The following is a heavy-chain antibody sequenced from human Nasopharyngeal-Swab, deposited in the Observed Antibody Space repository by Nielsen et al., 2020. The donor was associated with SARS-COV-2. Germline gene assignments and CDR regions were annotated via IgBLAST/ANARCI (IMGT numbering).Heavy chain of an antibody. V-gene: IGHV4-59*01. CDR3: ARGGRGIFGVVTNFDY. Sequence: SETLSLTCTVSGGSISSYYWSWIRQPPGKGLEWIGYIYYSGSTNYNPSLKSRVTISVDTSKNQFFLKLSSVTAADTAVYYCARGGRGIFGVVTNFDYWGQGTLVTVSS. CDR1: GGSISSYY. CDR2: IYYSGST. D-gene: IGHD3-3*01. J-gene: IGHJ4*02.